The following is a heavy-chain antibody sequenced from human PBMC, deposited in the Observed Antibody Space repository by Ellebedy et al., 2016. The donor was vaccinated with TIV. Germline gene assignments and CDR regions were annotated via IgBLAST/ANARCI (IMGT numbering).Heavy chain of an antibody. V-gene: IGHV3-30*18. D-gene: IGHD3-22*01. CDR1: GFTFSRFG. Sequence: GESLKISCAASGFTFSRFGMQWVRQAPGKGLEWVAVISHDGSVKHYADSVKGRFTISRDNSKNTLNLQLSSLRSEDTAVYYCAQHCYGTSGYSSPGGYWGQGTLVTVSS. CDR3: AQHCYGTSGYSSPGGY. J-gene: IGHJ4*02. CDR2: ISHDGSVK.